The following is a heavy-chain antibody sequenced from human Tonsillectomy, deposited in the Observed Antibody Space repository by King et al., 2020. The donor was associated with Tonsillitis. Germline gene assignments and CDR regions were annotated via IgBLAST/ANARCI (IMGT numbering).Heavy chain of an antibody. CDR3: AKIGTAYGAFDI. J-gene: IGHJ3*02. Sequence: VQLVESGAEVKKPGASVKVSCKASGYTFTGYHMHWVRQARGQGLEWMGWISPNIGGTNYAQMFQGRVTMTRDTSITTAYMELSGLRSDDTAVYYCAKIGTAYGAFDIWGQGTMVTVSS. V-gene: IGHV1-2*02. CDR1: GYTFTGYH. CDR2: ISPNIGGT. D-gene: IGHD3-10*01.